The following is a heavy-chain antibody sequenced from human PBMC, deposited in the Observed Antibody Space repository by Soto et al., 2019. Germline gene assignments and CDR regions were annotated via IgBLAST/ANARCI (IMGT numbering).Heavy chain of an antibody. CDR2: IGASGDIT. D-gene: IGHD2-21*02. CDR1: GFSFTNFA. Sequence: PGGSLRLSCAASGFSFTNFAMSWVRQAPGKGLEWVAGIGASGDITWYADSVKGRLSISRDNSKNTLYLQLNSLRFEDTAVYYCAKDDFTDRGDDYFDYWGQGTLVNVSS. J-gene: IGHJ4*02. CDR3: AKDDFTDRGDDYFDY. V-gene: IGHV3-23*01.